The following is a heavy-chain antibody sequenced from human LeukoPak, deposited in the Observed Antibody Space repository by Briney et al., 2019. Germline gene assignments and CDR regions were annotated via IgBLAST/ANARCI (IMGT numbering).Heavy chain of an antibody. Sequence: ASVKVSCKASGYSFADYYMHWVRQAPGQGLEWMGWIKPNSGGTRSAQKFQGRATMTRDTSISTAYMELSRLRSDDTAVYYCARVGGIAAAGSDYWGQGTLVTVSS. CDR2: IKPNSGGT. J-gene: IGHJ4*02. V-gene: IGHV1-2*02. CDR1: GYSFADYY. D-gene: IGHD6-13*01. CDR3: ARVGGIAAAGSDY.